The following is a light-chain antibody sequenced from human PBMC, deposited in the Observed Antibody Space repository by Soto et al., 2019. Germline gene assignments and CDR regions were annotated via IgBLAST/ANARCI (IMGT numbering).Light chain of an antibody. CDR1: QSLIHSDGSTY. CDR3: MQGTHWPWT. CDR2: EVS. J-gene: IGKJ1*01. Sequence: DVVMTQSPLSLPVTRGQPASISCRSSQSLIHSDGSTYLTWFQQRPGQSPRRLIYEVSDRDSGGAARFSGSGSGTDFTLKISRVEAEDVGVYYCMQGTHWPWTFGQGTEVEIK. V-gene: IGKV2-30*02.